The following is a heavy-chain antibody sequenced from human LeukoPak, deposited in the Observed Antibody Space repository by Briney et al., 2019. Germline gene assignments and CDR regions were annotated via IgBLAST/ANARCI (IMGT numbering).Heavy chain of an antibody. CDR2: ISKDGSNK. CDR1: GFTFSSYA. V-gene: IGHV3-30-3*01. CDR3: ARGEVTTRFDY. Sequence: GGSLRLSCAASGFTFSSYAMHWVRQAPGKGLEWVAVISKDGSNKYYADSVKGRFTISRDNSKNTLYLQMNSLRAEDTTVYYCARGEVTTRFDYWGQGTLVTVSS. J-gene: IGHJ4*02. D-gene: IGHD4-17*01.